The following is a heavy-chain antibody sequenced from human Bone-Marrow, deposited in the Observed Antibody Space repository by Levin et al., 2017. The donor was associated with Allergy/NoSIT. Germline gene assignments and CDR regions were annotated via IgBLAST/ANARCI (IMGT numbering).Heavy chain of an antibody. CDR3: VRGLSSGWGDS. CDR1: GVSVSSYY. Sequence: PSETLSLTCSVSGVSVSSYYWIWIRQPPGKRLEWIGYVHFSGSTKYNPSLKSRVTVSLDTSKNQIFLKLRSVTVADTAVYYCVRGLSSGWGDSWGQGTLVIVSS. CDR2: VHFSGST. J-gene: IGHJ5*02. V-gene: IGHV4-59*02. D-gene: IGHD6-19*01.